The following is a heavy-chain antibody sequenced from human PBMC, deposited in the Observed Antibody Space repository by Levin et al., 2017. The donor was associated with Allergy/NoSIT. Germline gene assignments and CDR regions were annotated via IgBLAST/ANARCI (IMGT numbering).Heavy chain of an antibody. D-gene: IGHD3-10*01. V-gene: IGHV1-24*01. CDR2: FDPEDGET. Sequence: GESLKISCKVSGYTLTELSMHWVRQAPGKGLEWMGGFDPEDGETIYAQKFQGRVTMTEDTSTDTAYMELSSLRSEDTAVYYCATDFQIRGPSYYYYGMDVWGQGTTVTVSS. CDR3: ATDFQIRGPSYYYYGMDV. CDR1: GYTLTELS. J-gene: IGHJ6*02.